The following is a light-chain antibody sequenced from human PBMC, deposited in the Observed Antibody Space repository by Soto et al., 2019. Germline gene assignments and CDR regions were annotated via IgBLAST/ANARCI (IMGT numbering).Light chain of an antibody. Sequence: DIVLTQSPVTLSLSPGGRATPSCRASETVSSYLLWYQQKPGQDPRLLIYDASERATGIPARFSGSGSETDFTLTISSLEPEDFGVYYCLHRMNWPLTFGQGTRLEIK. CDR2: DAS. V-gene: IGKV3-11*01. CDR1: ETVSSY. J-gene: IGKJ5*01. CDR3: LHRMNWPLT.